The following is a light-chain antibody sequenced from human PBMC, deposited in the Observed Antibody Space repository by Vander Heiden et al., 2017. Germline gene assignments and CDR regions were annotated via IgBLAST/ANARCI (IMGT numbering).Light chain of an antibody. J-gene: IGLJ1*01. V-gene: IGLV2-8*01. CDR3: SSHAGSNNYA. CDR2: EDT. Sequence: QSALTQPPSASGSPGHSVTVSCPGTTSDVVAYNYVSWYQQHPGKAPELIIYEDTKRPSGVPDRFSASKSGDTASLTVSGLQAEDEADYYCSSHAGSNNYAFGTGTKVTVL. CDR1: TSDVVAYNY.